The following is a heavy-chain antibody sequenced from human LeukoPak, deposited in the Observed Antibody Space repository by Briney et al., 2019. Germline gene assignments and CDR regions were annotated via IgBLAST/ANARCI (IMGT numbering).Heavy chain of an antibody. D-gene: IGHD3-10*01. CDR2: IYYSGST. Sequence: SEALSLTCTVSGGSISSYYWSWIRQPPGKGLEWIGYIYYSGSTNYNPSLKSRVTISVDTSKNQFSLKLSSVTAADTAVYYCARATGYGSGTYNDYWGHGTLVTVSS. CDR1: GGSISSYY. V-gene: IGHV4-59*01. CDR3: ARATGYGSGTYNDY. J-gene: IGHJ4*01.